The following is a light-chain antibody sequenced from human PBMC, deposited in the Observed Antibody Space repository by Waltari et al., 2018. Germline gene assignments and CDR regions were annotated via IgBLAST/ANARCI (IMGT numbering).Light chain of an antibody. J-gene: IGKJ1*01. Sequence: DIQMTQSPSTLSASVGDRVTITCRASQSVRTFLAWYQPKPGKAPKLLIYRASTLESGVPSRFAGSGSGTEFTLTISGLQPDDFATYYCQQYNHYSWTFGQGTEVDIK. CDR2: RAS. CDR3: QQYNHYSWT. CDR1: QSVRTF. V-gene: IGKV1-5*03.